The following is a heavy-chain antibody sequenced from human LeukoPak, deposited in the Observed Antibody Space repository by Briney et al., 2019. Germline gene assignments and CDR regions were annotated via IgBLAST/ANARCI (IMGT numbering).Heavy chain of an antibody. D-gene: IGHD3-16*01. CDR3: ARDRSEGGNYFDY. CDR2: ISAYNGNT. Sequence: ASVKVSCKASGYTFTSYGISWVRQAPGQGLEWMGWISAYNGNTNYAQKLRGRVTMTTETSTSTAYMELSSMRSDDTAVYYCARDRSEGGNYFDYWGQGPLVTVSS. V-gene: IGHV1-18*01. CDR1: GYTFTSYG. J-gene: IGHJ4*02.